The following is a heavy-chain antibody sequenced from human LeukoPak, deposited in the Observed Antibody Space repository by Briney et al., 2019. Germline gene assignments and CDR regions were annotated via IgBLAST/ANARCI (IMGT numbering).Heavy chain of an antibody. CDR3: ARGGSGTIRFDY. J-gene: IGHJ4*02. D-gene: IGHD3-16*01. V-gene: IGHV3-64*01. CDR1: GFTISSYA. CDR2: ISSNGGST. Sequence: GGSLRLSCAASGFTISSYAIHWVRQAPGKGLEYVSAISSNGGSTYYANSVKGRFTISRDNSKNTLYLQMGSLRAEDMAVYYCARGGSGTIRFDYWGQGTLVTVSS.